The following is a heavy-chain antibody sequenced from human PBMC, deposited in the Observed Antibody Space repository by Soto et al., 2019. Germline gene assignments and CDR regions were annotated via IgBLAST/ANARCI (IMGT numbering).Heavy chain of an antibody. J-gene: IGHJ6*03. CDR1: GGSIRSYY. D-gene: IGHD1-26*01. CDR3: ARIGNYYYYFMDV. Sequence: LEILSLTYTVSGGSIRSYYWRWIRQPPGKGLEWIGYNYYSGSTNYNPSLKSRVTISVDTSKNQFSLKLSSVTAADSAVYYCARIGNYYYYFMDVWGKGTTVTVSS. CDR2: NYYSGST. V-gene: IGHV4-59*01.